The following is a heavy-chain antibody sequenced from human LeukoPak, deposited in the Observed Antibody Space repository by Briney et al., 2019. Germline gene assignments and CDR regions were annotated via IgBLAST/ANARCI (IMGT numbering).Heavy chain of an antibody. CDR3: VRMTCGGMDV. V-gene: IGHV3-72*01. CDR1: GLTLSTQY. CDR2: TTSKGNNYIT. D-gene: IGHD3-16*01. J-gene: IGHJ6*01. Sequence: GGSLRLSCVVSGLTLSTQYMGWVRQAPGKGLEWVGRTTSKGNNYITEYAASVRGRFTIPRYDSTNSVYLQMNSPKPADTAVYYCVRMTCGGMDVWKKGGTVTVPA.